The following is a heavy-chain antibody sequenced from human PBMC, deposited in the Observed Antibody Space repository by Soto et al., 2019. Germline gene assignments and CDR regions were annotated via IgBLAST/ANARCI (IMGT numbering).Heavy chain of an antibody. CDR1: GGSVSSGSYY. D-gene: IGHD3-22*01. CDR3: ARAYSGYPYYYYYGMDV. V-gene: IGHV4-61*01. J-gene: IGHJ6*02. CDR2: IYYSGST. Sequence: KTSEALSLTCTVSGGSVSSGSYYWSWIRQPPGKGLEWIGYIYYSGSTNYNPSLKSRVTISVDTSKNQFSLKLSSVTAADTAAYYCARAYSGYPYYYYYGMDVWGQGTTVTVSS.